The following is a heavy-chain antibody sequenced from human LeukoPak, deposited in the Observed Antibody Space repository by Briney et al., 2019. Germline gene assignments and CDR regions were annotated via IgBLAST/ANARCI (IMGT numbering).Heavy chain of an antibody. CDR3: ARDRFGMSATGSDFDY. CDR1: GYSISSGYY. CDR2: NHHSGST. D-gene: IGHD3-10*01. V-gene: IGHV4-38-2*02. Sequence: SETLSLTCSVSGYSISSGYYWGWVRQTPGMGLEWIGSNHHSGSTYYNPTLKSRVTISLDTSKTQISLTLTSVTAAETAVYFCARDRFGMSATGSDFDYWGQGILVTVSS. J-gene: IGHJ4*02.